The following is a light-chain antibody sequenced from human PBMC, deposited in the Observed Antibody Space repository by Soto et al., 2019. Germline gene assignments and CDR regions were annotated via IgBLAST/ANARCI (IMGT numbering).Light chain of an antibody. CDR3: QHYNNYWT. CDR1: QSISSW. Sequence: DIQMTQSPSTLSASVGDRVTITCRASQSISSWLAWYQQKPGKAPKLLIYKASTLESGVPSRFSGSGSGTEFPLTISSLQPDDFATYYCQHYNNYWTFGQGTKVEIK. V-gene: IGKV1-5*03. CDR2: KAS. J-gene: IGKJ1*01.